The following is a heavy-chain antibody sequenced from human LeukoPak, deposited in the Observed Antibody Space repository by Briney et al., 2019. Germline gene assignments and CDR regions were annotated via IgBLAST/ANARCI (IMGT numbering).Heavy chain of an antibody. CDR2: IYYSGST. Sequence: PSGTLSLTCTVSGGSISSYYWSWIRQPPGKGLEWIGYIYYSGSTNYNPSLKSRVTISVDTSKNQFSLKLSSVTAADTAVYYCARDFGDYWGQGTLVTVSS. J-gene: IGHJ4*02. CDR3: ARDFGDY. V-gene: IGHV4-59*01. D-gene: IGHD3-16*01. CDR1: GGSISSYY.